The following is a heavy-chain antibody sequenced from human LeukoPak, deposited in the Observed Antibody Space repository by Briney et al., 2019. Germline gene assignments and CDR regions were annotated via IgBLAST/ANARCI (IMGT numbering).Heavy chain of an antibody. CDR1: GYTFTSYD. Sequence: ASVKVSXKASGYTFTSYDINWVRQATGQGLEWMGWMNPNSGNTGYAQKFQGRVTMTRNTSISTAYMELSSLRSEDTAVYYCARVGTSDYNFDYWGQGTLVTVSS. D-gene: IGHD4-11*01. V-gene: IGHV1-8*01. J-gene: IGHJ4*02. CDR3: ARVGTSDYNFDY. CDR2: MNPNSGNT.